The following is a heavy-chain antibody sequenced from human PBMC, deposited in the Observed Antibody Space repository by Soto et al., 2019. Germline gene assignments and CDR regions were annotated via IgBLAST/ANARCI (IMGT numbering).Heavy chain of an antibody. CDR1: GFTFRSYA. J-gene: IGHJ4*02. Sequence: SMRLSWAASGFTFRSYAMHWISQATGKGLEWVALISYDGSDKDYADSVKGRFTISRDNSRNTLFLQMNSLRAEDTAVYYCARDYYKYYDSSGYYRSPAYWGQGPLVTVS. V-gene: IGHV3-30-3*01. D-gene: IGHD3-22*01. CDR3: ARDYYKYYDSSGYYRSPAY. CDR2: ISYDGSDK.